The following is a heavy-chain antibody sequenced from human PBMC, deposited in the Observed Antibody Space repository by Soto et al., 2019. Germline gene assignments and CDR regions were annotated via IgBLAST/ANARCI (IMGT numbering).Heavy chain of an antibody. D-gene: IGHD3-9*01. J-gene: IGHJ3*02. CDR1: GFTFSDCF. Sequence: QLQLVESGGGLVKPGGSLRVSCSASGFTFSDCFMSWLRQAPGKGLEWVSYISASGRYTSYADSVQGRVTISRDNAQSSLYLQMNSLIAEDTAIYFCASLRTGHYDILTGFGALDIWGQGTKVTVSP. CDR3: ASLRTGHYDILTGFGALDI. V-gene: IGHV3-11*05. CDR2: ISASGRYT.